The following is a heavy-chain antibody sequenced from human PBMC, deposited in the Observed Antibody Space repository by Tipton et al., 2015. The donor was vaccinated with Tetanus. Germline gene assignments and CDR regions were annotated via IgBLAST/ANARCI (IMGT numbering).Heavy chain of an antibody. CDR3: ARRGEARANWFDS. CDR1: GFSFNNFG. CDR2: ISYSSTSK. Sequence: SLRLSCAGSGFSFNNFGMNWVRQAPGKGLEWVSYISYSSTSKYYADSVKGRFAISRDNAKNSLYLQMNTLRDDDTAVYYCARRGEARANWFDSWGQGTRLTVSS. V-gene: IGHV3-48*02. D-gene: IGHD2-21*01. J-gene: IGHJ5*01.